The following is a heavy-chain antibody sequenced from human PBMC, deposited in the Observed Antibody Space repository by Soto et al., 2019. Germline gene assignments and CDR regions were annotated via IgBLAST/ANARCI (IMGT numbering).Heavy chain of an antibody. Sequence: QVQLQESGPGLVKPSQTLSLTCTVSGDSISSGGFCWTWVRQYPGKGLEWIGNIYSSGTASYNVSLRSRLLITVDTAKNEVSLIVTSATAADTGVYYCARANGVADYGMDVWSLGSAVPVS. CDR2: IYSSGTA. V-gene: IGHV4-30-4*01. CDR1: GDSISSGGFC. D-gene: IGHD4-17*01. CDR3: ARANGVADYGMDV. J-gene: IGHJ6*02.